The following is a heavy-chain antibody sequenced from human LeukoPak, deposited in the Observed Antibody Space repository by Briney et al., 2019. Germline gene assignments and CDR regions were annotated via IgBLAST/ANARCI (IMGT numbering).Heavy chain of an antibody. Sequence: GGSLRLSCAASGFSFSSYWMTWVRQAPGKGLEWVANIKQDGSEKHYGDSVKGRFTISRDNAKNSLYLQMNSLRVEDTAVYYCAAWEVVAATPPYFHHWGQGTLVTVSS. V-gene: IGHV3-7*01. CDR3: AAWEVVAATPPYFHH. D-gene: IGHD2-15*01. CDR2: IKQDGSEK. CDR1: GFSFSSYW. J-gene: IGHJ1*01.